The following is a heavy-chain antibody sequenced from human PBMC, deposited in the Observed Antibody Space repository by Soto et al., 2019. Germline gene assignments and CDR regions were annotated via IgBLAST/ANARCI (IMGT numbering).Heavy chain of an antibody. CDR3: ATVWFGESQH. Sequence: QLQLQESGPGLVKPSETLSLTCTVSGGSISSSYYWGWIRQPPGKGLEWIGSIYYSGSTYYNPSRKTRATISVDTSKNPFSLKLSSVTAADTAVYYCATVWFGESQHWGQGTLVTVSS. D-gene: IGHD3-10*01. CDR1: GGSISSSYY. V-gene: IGHV4-39*01. CDR2: IYYSGST. J-gene: IGHJ1*01.